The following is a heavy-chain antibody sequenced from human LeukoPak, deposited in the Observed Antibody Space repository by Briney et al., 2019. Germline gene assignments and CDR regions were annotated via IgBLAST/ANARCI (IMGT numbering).Heavy chain of an antibody. Sequence: GGLMRFSSAASGFFFRNCMMCVGRAARGKRVGLVYAIRVGGETNYADSVKGRFTISRDNTENTVYLQMSSLRAEDTAVYYCAREVWGPEYWGQGTLVTVSS. J-gene: IGHJ4*02. D-gene: IGHD1-14*01. CDR3: AREVWGPEY. CDR1: GFFFRNC. V-gene: IGHV3-7*03. CDR2: IRVGGET.